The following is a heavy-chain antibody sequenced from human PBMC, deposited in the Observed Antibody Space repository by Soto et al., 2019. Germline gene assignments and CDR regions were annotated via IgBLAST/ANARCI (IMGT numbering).Heavy chain of an antibody. J-gene: IGHJ4*02. CDR2: ISRDGGTK. Sequence: QVQLVESGGGVVQPGRSLRLSCAVSGFTVSTYGMHWVRQAPGKGLEWVAVISRDGGTKYYADSVKGRFTISRDNSRNTLVLEMYRRRGDDMAVYYCTGEGAAGYWGQGTLVNVSS. CDR3: TGEGAAGY. CDR1: GFTVSTYG. D-gene: IGHD2-8*02. V-gene: IGHV3-30*03.